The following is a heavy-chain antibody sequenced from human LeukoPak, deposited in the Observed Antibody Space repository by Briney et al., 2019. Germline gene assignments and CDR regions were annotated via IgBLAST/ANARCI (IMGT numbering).Heavy chain of an antibody. CDR1: GFTVSSNY. CDR2: IYSGGST. J-gene: IGHJ4*02. Sequence: PGGSLRLSCAASGFTVSSNYMSWVRQAPGKGLEWVSVIYSGGSTYYADSVKGRFTISRDNSKNTLYLQMNSLRAEDTAVYYCAREAADYDILTGSYFDYWGQGTLVTVSS. CDR3: AREAADYDILTGSYFDY. V-gene: IGHV3-66*01. D-gene: IGHD3-9*01.